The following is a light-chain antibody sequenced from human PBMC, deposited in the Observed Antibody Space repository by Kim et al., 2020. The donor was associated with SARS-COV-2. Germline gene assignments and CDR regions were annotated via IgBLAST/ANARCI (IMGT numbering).Light chain of an antibody. CDR1: RSDFGGDNH. Sequence: GQSVPISCTGSRSDFGGDNHVSWYQQHPGKAPKVMIYDVSKWPSGVPDRFSGSKSGNTASLTISGLQAEDEADYYCCSYAGSNTLVFGGGTQLTVL. V-gene: IGLV2-11*01. J-gene: IGLJ2*01. CDR2: DVS. CDR3: CSYAGSNTLV.